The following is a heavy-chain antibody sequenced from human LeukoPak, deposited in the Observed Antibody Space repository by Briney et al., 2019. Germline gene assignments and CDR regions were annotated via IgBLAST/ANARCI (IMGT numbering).Heavy chain of an antibody. CDR2: ISAYNGNT. V-gene: IGHV1-18*01. CDR3: ARAVKQSGYYLVVLTPLDY. CDR1: GYTFTSYG. J-gene: IGHJ4*02. D-gene: IGHD3-22*01. Sequence: GASVKVSCKASGYTFTSYGISWVRQAPGQGLEWMGWISAYNGNTNYAQKLQGRVTMTTDTSTSTAYMELRSLRSDDTAVYYCARAVKQSGYYLVVLTPLDYWGQGTLVTVSS.